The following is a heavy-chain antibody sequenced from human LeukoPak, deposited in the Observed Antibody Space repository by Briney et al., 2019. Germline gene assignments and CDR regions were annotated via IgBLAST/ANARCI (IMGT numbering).Heavy chain of an antibody. V-gene: IGHV3-30-3*01. J-gene: IGHJ1*01. CDR2: ISYDGSNK. CDR3: ARDAGEFWSGYSTEYFQH. D-gene: IGHD3-3*01. CDR1: GFTFSSYA. Sequence: GGSLRLSCAASGFTFSSYAMYWVRQAPGKGLEWVAVISYDGSNKYYADSVKGRFTISRDNSKNILYLQMNSLRAEDTAVYYCARDAGEFWSGYSTEYFQHWGQGTLVTVSS.